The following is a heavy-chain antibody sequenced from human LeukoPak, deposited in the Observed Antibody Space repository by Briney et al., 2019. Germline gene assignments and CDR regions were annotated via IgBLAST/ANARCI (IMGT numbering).Heavy chain of an antibody. D-gene: IGHD5/OR15-5a*01. Sequence: GESLKISCKGSGYSFTSYWIGWVRQMPGKGLEWMEIIYPGDSDTRYSPSFPGQVTISADKSISTAYLQWSSLKASDTAMYYCASHPRSTSYDAFDIWGQGTMVTVSS. J-gene: IGHJ3*02. CDR1: GYSFTSYW. V-gene: IGHV5-51*01. CDR3: ASHPRSTSYDAFDI. CDR2: IYPGDSDT.